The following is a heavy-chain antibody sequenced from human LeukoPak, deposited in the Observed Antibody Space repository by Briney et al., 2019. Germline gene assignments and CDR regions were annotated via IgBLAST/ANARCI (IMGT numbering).Heavy chain of an antibody. V-gene: IGHV3-11*06. CDR1: GFTFGDYY. CDR3: ARVGQEYYYRMDV. CDR2: ISSSTGYT. Sequence: GGSLRLSCAASGFTFGDYYMAWIRQAPGKGLEWVSYISSSTGYTNYGDSLKGRFTISRDNPKNSLYLQMNSLRAEDTAVYYCARVGQEYYYRMDVWGQGTTVTVSS. J-gene: IGHJ6*02. D-gene: IGHD2/OR15-2a*01.